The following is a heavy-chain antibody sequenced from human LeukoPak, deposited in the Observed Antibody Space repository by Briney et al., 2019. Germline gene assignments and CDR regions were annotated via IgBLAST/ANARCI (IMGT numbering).Heavy chain of an antibody. J-gene: IGHJ4*02. Sequence: SETLSLTCTVSGGSISNSYWNWIRQPPGKGLEWIGYIFYSGSTNYNPSLKSRVTISVDTSRNQFSLTLTSVTAAATAVYFCARETDNINFDSWGQGTLVTVSS. CDR2: IFYSGST. CDR1: GGSISNSY. CDR3: ARETDNINFDS. D-gene: IGHD2/OR15-2a*01. V-gene: IGHV4-59*01.